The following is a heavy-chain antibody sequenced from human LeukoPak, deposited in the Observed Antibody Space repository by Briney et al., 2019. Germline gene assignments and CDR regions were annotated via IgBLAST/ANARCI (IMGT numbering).Heavy chain of an antibody. CDR1: GFTFSSYG. Sequence: PGRSLRLSCAASGFTFSSYGMHWVRQAPGKGLEWVAVISYDGSNKYYADSVKGRFTISRDNSKNTLYLQMNSLRAEDTAVYYCAREGTATTGYGMDVWGQGTTVTVSS. CDR3: AREGTATTGYGMDV. D-gene: IGHD4-17*01. V-gene: IGHV3-30*03. J-gene: IGHJ6*02. CDR2: ISYDGSNK.